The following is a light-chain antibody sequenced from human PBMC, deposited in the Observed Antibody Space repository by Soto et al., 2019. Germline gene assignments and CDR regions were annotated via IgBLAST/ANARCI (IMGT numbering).Light chain of an antibody. V-gene: IGKV1-5*01. CDR2: DAY. Sequence: DIQMTQSPSTLSASVGDRVTITCRASQRISSWLAWYQQKPGKAPKLLIYDAYSLESGVPSRFSGSGSGTEFTLTISSLQPDEFATYYCQQYNSYPYPFGQGTKLEIK. CDR3: QQYNSYPYP. CDR1: QRISSW. J-gene: IGKJ2*01.